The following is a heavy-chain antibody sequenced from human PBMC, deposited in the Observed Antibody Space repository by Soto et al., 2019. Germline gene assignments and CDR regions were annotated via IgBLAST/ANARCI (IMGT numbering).Heavy chain of an antibody. J-gene: IGHJ5*02. D-gene: IGHD3-22*01. V-gene: IGHV5-51*01. Sequence: XDALTISRRTSGYRFTSYWIALVRQMPGKGLEWMGIIFPSDSDTRYSPSFQGQVTISADRSTSTVFLQWASLKASDTAVYFCARKDTSGYFNWFDPWGQGTLVTVSS. CDR3: ARKDTSGYFNWFDP. CDR1: GYRFTSYW. CDR2: IFPSDSDT.